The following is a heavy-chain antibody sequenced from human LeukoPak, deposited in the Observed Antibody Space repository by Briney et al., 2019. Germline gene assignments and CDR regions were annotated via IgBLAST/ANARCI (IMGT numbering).Heavy chain of an antibody. V-gene: IGHV4-30-2*01. J-gene: IGHJ4*02. CDR3: ARAPQPQLPRD. CDR1: GGSISSGGYY. CDR2: IYHSGST. Sequence: SSETLSLTCTVSGGSISSGGYYWSWIRQPPGKGLEWIGYIYHSGSTYYNPSLKSRVTISVDRSKNQFSLKLSSVTAADTAVYYCARAPQPQLPRDWGQGTLVTVSS. D-gene: IGHD6-13*01.